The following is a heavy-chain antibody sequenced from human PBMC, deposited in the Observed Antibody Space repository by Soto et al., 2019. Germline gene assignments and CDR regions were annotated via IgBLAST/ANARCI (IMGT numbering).Heavy chain of an antibody. Sequence: SETLSLTCAVYGGSFSGYYWSWIRQPPGKGLEWIGEINHSGSTNYNPSLKSRVTISVDTSKNQFSLKLSSVTAADTAVYYCARTLYQLLRPFDYWGQGTLVTVSS. CDR1: GGSFSGYY. J-gene: IGHJ4*02. CDR3: ARTLYQLLRPFDY. CDR2: INHSGST. D-gene: IGHD2-2*01. V-gene: IGHV4-34*01.